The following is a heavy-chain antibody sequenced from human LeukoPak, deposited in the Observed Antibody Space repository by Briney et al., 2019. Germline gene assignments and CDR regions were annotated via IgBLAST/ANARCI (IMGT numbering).Heavy chain of an antibody. CDR3: ARDGRGSHDY. V-gene: IGHV3-74*01. Sequence: GGSRRLSCAASGFTFSSYWMHWVRQAPGKGLVWVSRINNDGSSTNYADSVKGRFTISRDNAKNTLYLQMNILRAEDTAVYYCARDGRGSHDYWGQGTLVTVSS. CDR2: INNDGSST. CDR1: GFTFSSYW. D-gene: IGHD3-10*01. J-gene: IGHJ4*02.